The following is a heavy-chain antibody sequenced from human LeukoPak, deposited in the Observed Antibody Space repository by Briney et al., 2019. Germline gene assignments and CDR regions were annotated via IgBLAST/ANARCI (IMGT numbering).Heavy chain of an antibody. CDR2: IDYSGST. CDR3: ARGLFVVVAGSPSYYFDY. D-gene: IGHD2-21*01. Sequence: SDTLSLTCTVSSGSISSADCYWSWIRQPPGKGLEWIGYIDYSGSTYYNPSLKSRVTISVDTSKNQFSLKLSSVTAADTAVYYCARGLFVVVAGSPSYYFDYWGQGTLVTVSS. V-gene: IGHV4-30-4*02. J-gene: IGHJ4*02. CDR1: SGSISSADCY.